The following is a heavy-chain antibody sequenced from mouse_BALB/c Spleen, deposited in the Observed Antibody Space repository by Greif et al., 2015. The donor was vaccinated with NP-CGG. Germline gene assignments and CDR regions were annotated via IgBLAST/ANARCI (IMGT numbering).Heavy chain of an antibody. CDR2: IYPGSGNT. D-gene: IGHD4-1*01. CDR3: ARRTGTEAMDY. V-gene: IGHV1-84*02. Sequence: LQESGPELVKPGASVRISCKASGYTFTDYYINWVKQKPGQGLEWIGWIYPGSGNTKYNEKFKGKATLTVDTSCSTAYMQLSSLTSEDTAVYFCARRTGTEAMDYWGQGTSVTVSS. J-gene: IGHJ4*01. CDR1: GYTFTDYY.